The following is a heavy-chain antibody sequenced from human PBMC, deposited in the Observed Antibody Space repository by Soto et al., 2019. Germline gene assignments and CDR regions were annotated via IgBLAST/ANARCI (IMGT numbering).Heavy chain of an antibody. V-gene: IGHV3-66*01. CDR2: IYSGGST. Sequence: GGSLRLSCAASGFTVSSNYMSWVRQAPGKGLEWVSVIYSGGSTYYADSVKGRFTISRDNSKNTLYLQMNSLRAEDTAVYYCARIAYDYIWGSYGTLTYFQHWGQGTLVTVSS. CDR3: ARIAYDYIWGSYGTLTYFQH. CDR1: GFTVSSNY. J-gene: IGHJ1*01. D-gene: IGHD3-16*01.